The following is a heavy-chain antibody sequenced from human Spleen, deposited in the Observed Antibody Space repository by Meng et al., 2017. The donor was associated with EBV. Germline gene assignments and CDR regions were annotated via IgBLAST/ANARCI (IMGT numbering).Heavy chain of an antibody. V-gene: IGHV4-30-4*01. CDR3: ASFDHIPRRNYFDY. CDR1: GGSLSSGNYY. Sequence: QWHLQESGPGLLEPSQSLSFTCTVSGGSLSSGNYYWSWIRQPPGKGLEWIGYIHHSGSAYYNPSLKSRVSISVDTSKNQFSLNLNSMTAADTAVYYCASFDHIPRRNYFDYWGQGTLVTVSS. J-gene: IGHJ4*02. D-gene: IGHD2-21*01. CDR2: IHHSGSA.